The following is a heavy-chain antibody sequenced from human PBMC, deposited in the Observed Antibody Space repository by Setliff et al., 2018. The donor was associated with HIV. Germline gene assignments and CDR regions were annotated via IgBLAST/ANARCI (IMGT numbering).Heavy chain of an antibody. CDR1: GGSISNQY. CDR3: ARLDCSRTTCYEYDP. Sequence: SETLSLTCTVSGGSISNQYWSWIRKPAGKGLEWIGRIYTSGSTDYNPSFKSRVTMSVDTSKNQFSLKLNSVTAADTAVYYCARLDCSRTTCYEYDPWGQGILVTVSS. V-gene: IGHV4-4*07. CDR2: IYTSGST. D-gene: IGHD2-2*01. J-gene: IGHJ5*02.